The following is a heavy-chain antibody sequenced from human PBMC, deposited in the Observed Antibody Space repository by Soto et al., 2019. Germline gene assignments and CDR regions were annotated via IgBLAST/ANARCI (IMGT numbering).Heavy chain of an antibody. V-gene: IGHV3-74*01. D-gene: IGHD1-1*01. Sequence: GSLRLSCAASAFSFSTSWMHWVRQAPGEGLVWVSRINPDGRTINYADSVKGRFTISRDNAKNTLYLQMNILRVEDTAVYFCATAGNYRFHNWGLGTMVTVYS. CDR1: AFSFSTSW. CDR2: INPDGRTI. J-gene: IGHJ4*02. CDR3: ATAGNYRFHN.